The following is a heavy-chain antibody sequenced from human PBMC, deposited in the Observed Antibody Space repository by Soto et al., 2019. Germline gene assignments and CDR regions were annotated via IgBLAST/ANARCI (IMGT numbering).Heavy chain of an antibody. CDR1: GFTFSSYS. Sequence: PGGSLRLSCAASGFTFSSYSMNWVRQAPGKGLEWVSGISSNSDTIDYADSVKGRFTISRDNAKNSLFLQMNSLRPEDTALYYCAKDKERGGMTTVHYFDSWGQGTQVTVSS. J-gene: IGHJ4*02. D-gene: IGHD4-17*01. V-gene: IGHV3-9*01. CDR2: ISSNSDTI. CDR3: AKDKERGGMTTVHYFDS.